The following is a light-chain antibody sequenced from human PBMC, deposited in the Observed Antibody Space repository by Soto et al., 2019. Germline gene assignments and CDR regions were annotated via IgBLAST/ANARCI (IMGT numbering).Light chain of an antibody. J-gene: IGLJ2*01. V-gene: IGLV1-40*01. CDR2: GNS. CDR3: CSYTSSTTPL. Sequence: QSVLTQPPSVSGAPGQRVTISCTGSSSNIGAGYDVHWYQQLPGTAPKLLIYGNSNRPSGVPDRFSGSKSGTSASLAITGLQAEDEADYYCCSYTSSTTPLFGGGTQLTVL. CDR1: SSNIGAGYD.